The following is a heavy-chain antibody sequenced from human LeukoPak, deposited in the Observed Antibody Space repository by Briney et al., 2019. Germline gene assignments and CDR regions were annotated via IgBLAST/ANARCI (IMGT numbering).Heavy chain of an antibody. CDR1: GGSISSSSYS. V-gene: IGHV4-39*07. CDR3: ARGRSLHYFDY. Sequence: SETLSLTCTVSGGSISSSSYSWGWIRQPPGKGLEWIGEINHTGSTNYNPSLKSRVTISVDTSRNQFSLRLTSVTAADTAVYYCARGRSLHYFDYWGQGTLVTVSS. CDR2: INHTGST. J-gene: IGHJ4*02.